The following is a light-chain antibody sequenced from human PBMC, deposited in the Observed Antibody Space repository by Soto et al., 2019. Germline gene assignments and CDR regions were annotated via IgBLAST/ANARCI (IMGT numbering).Light chain of an antibody. J-gene: IGLJ1*01. CDR1: SSNLGDNT. Sequence: QSALTQPPSASGTPGQRVTISCSTSSSNLGDNTVNWYQHVPGTAPKLLIYSYDQRPSGVPDRFSGSRSGTSASLAISGLQSEDEADYYCEAWDATMDGYVFGTGNKVTVL. V-gene: IGLV1-44*01. CDR2: SYD. CDR3: EAWDATMDGYV.